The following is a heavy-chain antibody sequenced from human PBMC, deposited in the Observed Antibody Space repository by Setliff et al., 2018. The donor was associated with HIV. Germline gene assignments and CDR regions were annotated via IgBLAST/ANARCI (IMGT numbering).Heavy chain of an antibody. V-gene: IGHV4-59*12. CDR1: GDSISSYY. CDR2: IYYGST. J-gene: IGHJ6*03. Sequence: PSETLSLTCTVSGDSISSYYWNWIRQPPGKALEWIGYIYYGSTHYNPSFEGRVTISVDTSKNQFSLKVNSVTAADTAVYYCARGARLLAGYSDRWDYYYMAVWGKGTTVTVSS. D-gene: IGHD6-13*01. CDR3: ARGARLLAGYSDRWDYYYMAV.